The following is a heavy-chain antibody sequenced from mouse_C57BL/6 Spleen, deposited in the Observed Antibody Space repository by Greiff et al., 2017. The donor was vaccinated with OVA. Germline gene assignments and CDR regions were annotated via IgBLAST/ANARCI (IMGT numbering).Heavy chain of an antibody. J-gene: IGHJ2*01. Sequence: EVQLVESGPGLVKPSQSLSLTCSVTGYSITSGYYWNWIRQFPGNKLEWMGYISYDGSNNYNPSLKNRISITRDTSKNQFFLKLNSVTTEDTATYYCARDSGGYYDYFDYWGQGTTLTVSS. V-gene: IGHV3-6*01. CDR3: ARDSGGYYDYFDY. CDR2: ISYDGSN. CDR1: GYSITSGYY. D-gene: IGHD2-3*01.